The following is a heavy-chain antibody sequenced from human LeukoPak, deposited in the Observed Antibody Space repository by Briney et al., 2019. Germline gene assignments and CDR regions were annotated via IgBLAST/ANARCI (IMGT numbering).Heavy chain of an antibody. CDR2: ISRGSSYI. D-gene: IGHD4-17*01. Sequence: GGSLRLSCAASGFTFSAYSMNWVRQAPGKGLEWVSSISRGSSYIHYADSVKGRFTISRDNARNSLYLQMNRLRAEDTAVYFCAGDAGDYTDLYYFDYWGQGTLVPVSS. V-gene: IGHV3-21*01. CDR3: AGDAGDYTDLYYFDY. J-gene: IGHJ4*02. CDR1: GFTFSAYS.